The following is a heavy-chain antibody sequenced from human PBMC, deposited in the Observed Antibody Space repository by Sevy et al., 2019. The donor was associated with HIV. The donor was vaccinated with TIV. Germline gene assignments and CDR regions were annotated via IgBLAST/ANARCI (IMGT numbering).Heavy chain of an antibody. D-gene: IGHD3-22*01. CDR1: GFNFSPYA. J-gene: IGHJ5*02. CDR3: AKEGYYYDSRSSDWFDP. Sequence: GGSLRLSCAASGFNFSPYAMHWVRQGPGKGLEWVATVSSDGTTRSYVDSIKGRFSPSRDNSKNRLYLQMNNLTPEDTAVYYCAKEGYYYDSRSSDWFDPWGPGALVTVSS. V-gene: IGHV3-30*18. CDR2: VSSDGTTR.